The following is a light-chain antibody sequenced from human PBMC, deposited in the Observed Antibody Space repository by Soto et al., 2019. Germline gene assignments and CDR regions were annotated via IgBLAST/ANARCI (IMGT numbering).Light chain of an antibody. CDR3: ATWDDSLNGLV. CDR2: YDD. CDR1: RSNIGDNA. Sequence: QAVVTQPPSVSGAPRQRVTISCSGSRSNIGDNAVNWYQQFPGKAPTLLIYYDDLVPSGVSYRFSGSKSGTSASLAISGLQYEDEADYYCATWDDSLNGLVFGGGTKVTVL. V-gene: IGLV1-36*01. J-gene: IGLJ2*01.